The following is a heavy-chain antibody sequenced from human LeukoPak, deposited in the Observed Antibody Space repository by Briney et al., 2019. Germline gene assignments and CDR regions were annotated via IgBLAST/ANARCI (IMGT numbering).Heavy chain of an antibody. J-gene: IGHJ4*02. V-gene: IGHV3-23*01. CDR2: ISGSGGST. CDR3: ATDINTHIRGWY. D-gene: IGHD3-10*01. CDR1: GFTFSSYA. Sequence: GGSLRLSCAASGFTFSSYAMSWVRQAPGKGLEWVSAISGSGGSTYYADSVKGRFTISRDNSKNTLYLQMNRLRAEDTAVYYRATDINTHIRGWYWGQGSLVTVSS.